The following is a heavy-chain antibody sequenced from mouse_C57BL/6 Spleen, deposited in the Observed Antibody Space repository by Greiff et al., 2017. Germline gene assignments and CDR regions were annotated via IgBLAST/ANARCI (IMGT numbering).Heavy chain of an antibody. V-gene: IGHV1-69*01. CDR2: IDPSDSYT. D-gene: IGHD2-4*01. Sequence: VQLQQPGAELVMPGASVKLSCKASGYTFTSYWMHWVKQRPGQGLEWIGEIDPSDSYTNYNQKFKGKSTLTVDKSSSTAYMQLSSLTSEDSAVYYCAREGLRRMFAYWGQGTSVTVSS. CDR3: AREGLRRMFAY. CDR1: GYTFTSYW. J-gene: IGHJ4*01.